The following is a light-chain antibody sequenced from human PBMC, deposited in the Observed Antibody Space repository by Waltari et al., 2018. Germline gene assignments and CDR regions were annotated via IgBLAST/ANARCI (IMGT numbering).Light chain of an antibody. CDR1: QSVSSY. CDR3: QHRSNWPLT. J-gene: IGKJ4*01. V-gene: IGKV3-11*01. CDR2: DAS. Sequence: EIVLTQSTATLSLSPGERATLSCRASQSVSSYLAWYQQKPGQAPRLLIYDASSRATGIPARFSGSGSGTDFTLTISSLEPEDFAVYYCQHRSNWPLTFGGGTKVEIK.